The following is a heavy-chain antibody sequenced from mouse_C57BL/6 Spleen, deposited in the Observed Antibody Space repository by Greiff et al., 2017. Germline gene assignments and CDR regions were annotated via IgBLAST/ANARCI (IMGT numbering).Heavy chain of an antibody. D-gene: IGHD2-3*01. Sequence: VKLQESGPELVKPGASVKISCKASGYAFSSSWMNWVKQRPGKGLEWIGRIYPGDGDTNYNGKFKGKATLTADKSSSTAYMQLSSLTSEDSAVYFCARDGYYAPYYYAMDYWGQGTSVTVSS. CDR1: GYAFSSSW. CDR3: ARDGYYAPYYYAMDY. J-gene: IGHJ4*01. V-gene: IGHV1-82*01. CDR2: IYPGDGDT.